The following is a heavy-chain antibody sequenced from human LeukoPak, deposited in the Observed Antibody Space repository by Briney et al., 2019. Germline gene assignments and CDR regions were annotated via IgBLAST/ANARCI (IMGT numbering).Heavy chain of an antibody. D-gene: IGHD2-2*01. CDR1: GFTFTNYA. CDR2: ISGSGIDI. Sequence: GGSLRLSCVASGFTFTNYAMIWVRQSPGKGLEWVSSISGSGIDIYSADSVKGRFTFSRDNSKNTVYLHINSLRAEDTAIYYCGKAAEYLDYRGHGALVIVSS. CDR3: GKAAEYLDY. J-gene: IGHJ4*01. V-gene: IGHV3-23*01.